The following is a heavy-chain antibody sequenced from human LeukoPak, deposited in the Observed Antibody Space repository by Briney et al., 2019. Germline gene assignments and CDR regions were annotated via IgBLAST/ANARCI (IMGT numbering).Heavy chain of an antibody. Sequence: SQTLSLTCTVSGGSISSGSYYWSWIRQPAGKGLEWIGRIYPSGSTNYSPSLKSRVTISVDTSKNQFSLKLSSVTAADTAVYYCARDKATVSDAFDIWGQGTMVTVSS. CDR3: ARDKATVSDAFDI. CDR1: GGSISSGSYY. V-gene: IGHV4-61*02. D-gene: IGHD4-11*01. CDR2: IYPSGST. J-gene: IGHJ3*02.